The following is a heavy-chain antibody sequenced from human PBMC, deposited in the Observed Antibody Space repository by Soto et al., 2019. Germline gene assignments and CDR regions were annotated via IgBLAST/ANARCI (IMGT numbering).Heavy chain of an antibody. CDR3: AREVGRLAARPGLVLDY. J-gene: IGHJ4*02. V-gene: IGHV1-2*02. Sequence: QVQLVQSGAEVKKPGASVKVSCKASGYTFTGYYMHWVRQAPGQGLEWMGWINPNSGGTNYAQKFQGRVTMTRDTSISKAYMELRRLRSADTAVYYCAREVGRLAARPGLVLDYWGQGPLVTVSS. CDR2: INPNSGGT. D-gene: IGHD6-6*01. CDR1: GYTFTGYY.